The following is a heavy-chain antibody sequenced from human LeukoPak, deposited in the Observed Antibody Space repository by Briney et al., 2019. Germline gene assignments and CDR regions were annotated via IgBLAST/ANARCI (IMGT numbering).Heavy chain of an antibody. CDR1: GFTFSSYW. CDR2: VKQDGSEK. CDR3: ARDRRMAYYYGSGSYGDVYFDY. J-gene: IGHJ4*02. V-gene: IGHV3-7*01. D-gene: IGHD3-10*01. Sequence: EGSLRLSCAASGFTFSSYWMSWVRQAPGKGLEWVANVKQDGSEKYYVDSVKGRFTISRDNAKNSLYLQMNSLRAEDTAVYYCARDRRMAYYYGSGSYGDVYFDYWGQGTLVTVSS.